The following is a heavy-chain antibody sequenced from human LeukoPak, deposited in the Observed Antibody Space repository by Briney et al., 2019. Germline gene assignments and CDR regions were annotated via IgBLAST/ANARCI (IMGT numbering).Heavy chain of an antibody. Sequence: LSLTXTVXXGXLSXYYWSWIRQPPGKGLEWIGYIYYSGSTNYNPSLKSRVTISVDTSKNQFSLKLSSVTAADTAVYYCARAVTTVTGWFDLWGQGTLVTVSS. J-gene: IGHJ5*02. CDR2: IYYSGST. CDR1: XGXLSXYY. V-gene: IGHV4-59*01. D-gene: IGHD4-11*01. CDR3: ARAVTTVTGWFDL.